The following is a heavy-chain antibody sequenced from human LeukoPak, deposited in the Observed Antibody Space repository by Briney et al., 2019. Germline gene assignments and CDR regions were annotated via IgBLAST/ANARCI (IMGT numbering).Heavy chain of an antibody. CDR1: GFTFNSYG. V-gene: IGHV3-33*01. CDR3: ASNQVGSGGNWFDP. Sequence: PGGSLRLSCAASGFTFNSYGVHWVRQAPGKGLEWVATIWYDGSNKYYGDSVKGRFTISRDNSKNTLYMQMNSLRAEDTAVYYCASNQVGSGGNWFDPWGQGILVTVSS. CDR2: IWYDGSNK. J-gene: IGHJ5*02. D-gene: IGHD1-26*01.